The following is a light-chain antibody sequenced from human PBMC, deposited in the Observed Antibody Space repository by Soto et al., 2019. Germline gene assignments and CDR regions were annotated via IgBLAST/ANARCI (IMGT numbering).Light chain of an antibody. V-gene: IGKV1-39*01. CDR1: QSISRY. CDR3: QQSYSIPYT. Sequence: DIQMTQSPSSLSASVGDRVTITCRASQSISRYLNWYQHKPGKAPKLLIYAASTFHSEVPSRFSGSGSGTDFTLTISSLQPEDFATYYCQQSYSIPYTFGQGTNLEIK. J-gene: IGKJ2*01. CDR2: AAS.